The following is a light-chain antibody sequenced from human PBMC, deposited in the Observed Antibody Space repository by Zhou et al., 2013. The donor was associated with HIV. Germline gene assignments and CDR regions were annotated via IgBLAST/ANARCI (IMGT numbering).Light chain of an antibody. Sequence: EIVLTQSPGTLSVTPGERATLSCRASQSVSSNYLAWYQQKPGQPPRLLIYGASSRATAIPDRFSGSGSGTDFTLTISRLEPEDFAVYYCQQFGNSPYTFGQGTKPGDQT. J-gene: IGKJ2*01. CDR2: GAS. CDR3: QQFGNSPYT. V-gene: IGKV3-20*01. CDR1: QSVSSNY.